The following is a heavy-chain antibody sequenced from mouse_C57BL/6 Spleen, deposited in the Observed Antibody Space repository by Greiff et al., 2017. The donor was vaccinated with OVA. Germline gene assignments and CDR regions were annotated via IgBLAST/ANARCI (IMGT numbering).Heavy chain of an antibody. J-gene: IGHJ4*01. D-gene: IGHD1-1*02. CDR2: ISYSGST. V-gene: IGHV3-1*01. CDR1: GYSITSGYD. CDR3: ARGWLDYAMDY. Sequence: EVQRVESGPGMVKPSQSLSLTCTVTGYSITSGYDWHWIRHFPGNKLEWMGYISYSGSTNYNPSLKSRISITHDTSKNHFFLKLNSVTTEDTATYYCARGWLDYAMDYWGQGTSVTVSS.